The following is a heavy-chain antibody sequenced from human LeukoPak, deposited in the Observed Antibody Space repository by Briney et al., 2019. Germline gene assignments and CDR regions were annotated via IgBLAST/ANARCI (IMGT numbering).Heavy chain of an antibody. Sequence: GRSLRLSCVASGFTFNTYSMHWVRQAPGKGLEWVAVLSFDGDEKHYADSVKGRFTISRDNAKNSLYLQMNSLRAEDTAVYYCARDRLQAFDIWGQGTMVTVSS. CDR1: GFTFNTYS. CDR3: ARDRLQAFDI. CDR2: LSFDGDEK. J-gene: IGHJ3*02. V-gene: IGHV3-30-3*01.